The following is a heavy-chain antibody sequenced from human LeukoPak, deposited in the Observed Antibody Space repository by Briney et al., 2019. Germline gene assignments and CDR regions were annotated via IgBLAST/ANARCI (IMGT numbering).Heavy chain of an antibody. CDR1: GYTFTGYF. CDR3: ARVTSPFVCSGTSCYTGYDAFDI. J-gene: IGHJ3*02. CDR2: INPNRGGT. D-gene: IGHD2-2*02. V-gene: IGHV1-2*02. Sequence: GASVKVSCKASGYTFTGYFMHWVRQAPGQGLEWMGWINPNRGGTNHAQKFRGRVTMTRDTSISTAYMELSRLRSDDTAVYYCARVTSPFVCSGTSCYTGYDAFDIWGQGTMVTVSS.